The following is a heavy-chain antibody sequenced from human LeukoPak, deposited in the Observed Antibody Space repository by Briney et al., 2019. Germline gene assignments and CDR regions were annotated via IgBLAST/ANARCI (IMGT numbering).Heavy chain of an antibody. CDR3: ARDPYAPPSSDLQRFDS. J-gene: IGHJ5*01. V-gene: IGHV7-4-1*02. CDR2: IDTNTGSP. D-gene: IGHD6-19*01. CDR1: GYTFITYP. Sequence: ASVKVSCKASGYTFITYPINWVRQAPGQGLEWMGWIDTNTGSPTYAQGLTGRFVFSLDTSVSTAYLQISSLRAEDTAVYYCARDPYAPPSSDLQRFDSWGQGTLVTVSS.